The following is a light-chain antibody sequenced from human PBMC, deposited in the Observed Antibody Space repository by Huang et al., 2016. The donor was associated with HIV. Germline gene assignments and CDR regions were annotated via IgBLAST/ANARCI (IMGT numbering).Light chain of an antibody. CDR3: QQSYSTPRT. J-gene: IGKJ1*01. CDR2: AAS. CDR1: QSISSY. Sequence: DIQMTQSPSSLSASVGDSVTITCRASQSISSYLNWYQQKPGKAPKLLIYAASSLQSWVPARFSGSVSGTDFTLTISSLQPEDFATYYCQQSYSTPRTFGQGTKVEIK. V-gene: IGKV1-39*01.